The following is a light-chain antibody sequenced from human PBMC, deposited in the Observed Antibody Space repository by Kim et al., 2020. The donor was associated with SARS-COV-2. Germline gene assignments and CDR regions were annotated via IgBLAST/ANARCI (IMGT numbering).Light chain of an antibody. V-gene: IGLV2-14*03. CDR3: SSFASSTSYV. Sequence: GQSITISCTGTRSDVGGYNYVAWYQQHPGKAPKLIIYDVHNRPSGVSDRFSCSKSGNTSSLTISGLQAEDDADYYCSSFASSTSYVFGTGTKVTVL. J-gene: IGLJ1*01. CDR2: DVH. CDR1: RSDVGGYNY.